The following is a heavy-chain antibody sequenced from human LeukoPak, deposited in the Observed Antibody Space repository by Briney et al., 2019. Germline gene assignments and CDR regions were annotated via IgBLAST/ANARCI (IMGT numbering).Heavy chain of an antibody. CDR3: ARAFNDFWSGAHDAFDI. CDR1: GGSFGNYY. CDR2: IYDSGTT. Sequence: PSETLSLTCTVSGGSFGNYYWSWIRQPPGKGLEWIGYIYDSGTTNYNPSLKSRVTISVDTSKNQFSLKLSSVTAADTAVYYCARAFNDFWSGAHDAFDIWGQGTMVTVSS. J-gene: IGHJ3*02. D-gene: IGHD3-3*01. V-gene: IGHV4-59*01.